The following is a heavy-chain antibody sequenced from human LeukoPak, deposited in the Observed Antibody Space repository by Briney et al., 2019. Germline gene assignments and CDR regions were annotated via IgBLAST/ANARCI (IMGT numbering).Heavy chain of an antibody. CDR1: AFTFSIYG. V-gene: IGHV3-23*01. D-gene: IGHD3-10*01. CDR2: ISGSGDNT. CDR3: TRESGSGNYYYDY. Sequence: GRSLRLSCVASAFTFSIYGMHWVRQAPGKGLEWVSAISGSGDNTYYADSVKGRFTISRDNSKNTLYLQMNSLRAEDTAVYYCTRESGSGNYYYDYWGQGTLVTVSS. J-gene: IGHJ4*02.